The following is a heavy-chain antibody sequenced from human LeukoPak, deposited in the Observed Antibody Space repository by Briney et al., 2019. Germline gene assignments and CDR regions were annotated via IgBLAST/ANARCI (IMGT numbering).Heavy chain of an antibody. CDR2: ISGSGANT. D-gene: IGHD3-22*01. J-gene: IGHJ4*02. V-gene: IGHV3-23*01. CDR3: AKGHYYDSNGYVYYFDY. Sequence: GGSLRLSCAASGFTFSSYAMSWVRQAPGKGLEWVSAISGSGANTYYTDSIKGRFTISRDNSKNTLYLQMNSLRAEDTAIYYCAKGHYYDSNGYVYYFDYWGQGTLVTVSS. CDR1: GFTFSSYA.